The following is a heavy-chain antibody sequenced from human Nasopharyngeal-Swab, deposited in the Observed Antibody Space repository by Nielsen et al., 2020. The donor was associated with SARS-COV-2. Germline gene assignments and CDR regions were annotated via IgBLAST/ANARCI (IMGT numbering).Heavy chain of an antibody. CDR1: GFNFGIYA. CDR3: AQDYIEEVYLDSRPYFPFNH. CDR2: INGRGGT. J-gene: IGHJ4*02. V-gene: IGHV3-23*01. D-gene: IGHD2-15*01. Sequence: GGSLRLSCAASGFNFGIYAMSWVRQAPGKGLEWVSAINGRGGTYYADSVRGRFTISRDNSMDTVYLQMNGLRAEDTAVYYCAQDYIEEVYLDSRPYFPFNHWGQGTLVTVSS.